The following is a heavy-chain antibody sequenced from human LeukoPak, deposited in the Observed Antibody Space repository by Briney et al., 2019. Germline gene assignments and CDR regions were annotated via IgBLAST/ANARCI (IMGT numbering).Heavy chain of an antibody. CDR2: IYAGGST. J-gene: IGHJ5*02. CDR1: GSSISFYY. V-gene: IGHV4-4*09. CDR3: ERSGRSSGDWFDP. D-gene: IGHD3-10*01. Sequence: SETLSLTCRVSGSSISFYYGNCIPQSPGGALEWIGYIYAGGSTNYNPSLKTRVNISIEPSKNQFSLKLTSVTAADSAISYCERSGRSSGDWFDPWGQGTLVT.